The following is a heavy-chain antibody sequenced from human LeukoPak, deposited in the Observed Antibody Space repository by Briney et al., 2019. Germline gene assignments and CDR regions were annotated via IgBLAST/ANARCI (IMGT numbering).Heavy chain of an antibody. J-gene: IGHJ4*02. V-gene: IGHV4-4*07. D-gene: IGHD3-9*01. CDR3: ARGPVLRYFDWLLPIDY. CDR1: GGSISSYY. Sequence: PSGTLSLTCTVSGGSISSYYWSWIRQPAGKGLEWIGRIYTSGSTNYNPSLKSRVTMSVDTSKNQFSLKLSSVTAADTAVYYCARGPVLRYFDWLLPIDYWGQGTLVTVSS. CDR2: IYTSGST.